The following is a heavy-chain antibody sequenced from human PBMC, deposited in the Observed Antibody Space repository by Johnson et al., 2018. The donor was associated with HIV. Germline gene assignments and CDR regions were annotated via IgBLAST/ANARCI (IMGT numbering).Heavy chain of an antibody. V-gene: IGHV3-30-3*01. D-gene: IGHD6-19*01. CDR3: ARDRPSGWPDAFDI. J-gene: IGHJ3*02. CDR1: GFTFSSYA. Sequence: LLVESGGGVVQPGRSLRLSCAASGFTFSSYAMHWVRQAPGKGLEWVAVISYDGSNKYYADSVKGRFTISRDNYKNTLYLQMNSLRPEDTAVYYCARDRPSGWPDAFDIWGQGTMVTVSS. CDR2: ISYDGSNK.